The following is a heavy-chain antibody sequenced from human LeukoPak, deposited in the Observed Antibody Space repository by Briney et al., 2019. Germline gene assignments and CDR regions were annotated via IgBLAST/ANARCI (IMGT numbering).Heavy chain of an antibody. CDR3: ARGAVAGANFDY. D-gene: IGHD1-26*01. Sequence: PGGSLRLSCAASGFTFASYAMSWVRQAPGKGLEWVSTISGRGDSTYYTDSVKGRFTISRDNAKKTLYLQMNSLRAEDTAVYYCARGAVAGANFDYWGLGTLVTVSS. V-gene: IGHV3-23*01. J-gene: IGHJ4*02. CDR1: GFTFASYA. CDR2: ISGRGDST.